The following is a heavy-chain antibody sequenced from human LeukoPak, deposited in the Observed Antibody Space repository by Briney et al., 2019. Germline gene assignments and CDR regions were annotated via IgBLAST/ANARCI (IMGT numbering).Heavy chain of an antibody. CDR3: ARDRDNYYGSSGSIDY. CDR1: GFTFSSYS. D-gene: IGHD3-22*01. J-gene: IGHJ4*02. CDR2: ISSSSSYI. V-gene: IGHV3-21*01. Sequence: GGSLRLSCAASGFTFSSYSMNWVRQAPGKGLEWVSSISSSSSYIYYADSVKGRFTISRDNAKNSLYLQMNSLRAEDTAVYYCARDRDNYYGSSGSIDYWGQGTLVTVSS.